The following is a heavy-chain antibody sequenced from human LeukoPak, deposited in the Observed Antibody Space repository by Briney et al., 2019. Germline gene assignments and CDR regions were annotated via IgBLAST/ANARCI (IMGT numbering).Heavy chain of an antibody. CDR1: GFTFSTLC. D-gene: IGHD4-17*01. J-gene: IGHJ6*02. Sequence: GGSLRLSCSASGFTFSTLCMHWVRQTPGKGLEWVSAISGSGGSTYYADSVKGRFTISRDNSKNTLYLQMNSLRAEDTAVYYCAKPPNTATYYYYYGMDVWGQGTTVTVSS. V-gene: IGHV3-23*01. CDR2: ISGSGGST. CDR3: AKPPNTATYYYYYGMDV.